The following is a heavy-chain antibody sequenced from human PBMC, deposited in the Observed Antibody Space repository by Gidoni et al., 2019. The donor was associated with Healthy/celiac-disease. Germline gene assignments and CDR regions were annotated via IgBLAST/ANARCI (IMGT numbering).Heavy chain of an antibody. CDR3: ARSRYSGSYPY. V-gene: IGHV3-33*01. Sequence: QVQLVESGGGVVQPGRSWRLSCAASGFTFSSYGMHWVRQAPGKGLEWVAVIWYDGSNKYYADSVKGRFTISRDNSKNTLYLQMNSLRAEDTAVYYCARSRYSGSYPYWGQGTLVTVSS. CDR1: GFTFSSYG. J-gene: IGHJ4*02. D-gene: IGHD1-26*01. CDR2: IWYDGSNK.